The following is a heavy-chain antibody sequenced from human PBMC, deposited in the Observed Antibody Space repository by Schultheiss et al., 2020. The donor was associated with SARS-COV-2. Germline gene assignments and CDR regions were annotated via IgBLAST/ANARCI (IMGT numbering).Heavy chain of an antibody. Sequence: SETLSLTCTVSGGSISSGGYYWSWIRQHPGKGLEWIGYIYYSGSTYYNPSLKSRVTISVDTSKNQFYLKLSSVTAADTAVYYCVSTSDIVVAVATTWGQGTLVTVSS. V-gene: IGHV4-31*03. D-gene: IGHD2-15*01. CDR1: GGSISSGGYY. CDR3: VSTSDIVVAVATT. J-gene: IGHJ1*01. CDR2: IYYSGST.